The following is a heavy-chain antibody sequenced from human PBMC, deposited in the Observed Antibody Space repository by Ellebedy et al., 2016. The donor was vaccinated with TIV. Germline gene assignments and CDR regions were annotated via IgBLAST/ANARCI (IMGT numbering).Heavy chain of an antibody. V-gene: IGHV1-46*01. D-gene: IGHD5-24*01. CDR1: GETFTTYQ. J-gene: IGHJ5*02. CDR2: INPSLGIT. Sequence: ASVKVSCKASGETFTTYQMHWVRQAPGLGLEWVGIINPSLGITAYAQKFQGRVTVTRDKFTNTFYMELSSLKSEDTAVYYCARYHLGDGNNQGFDPWGQGTLVTVSS. CDR3: ARYHLGDGNNQGFDP.